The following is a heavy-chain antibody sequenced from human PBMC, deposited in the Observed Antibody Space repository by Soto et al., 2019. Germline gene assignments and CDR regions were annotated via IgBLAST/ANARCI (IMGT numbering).Heavy chain of an antibody. D-gene: IGHD4-17*01. V-gene: IGHV3-9*01. J-gene: IGHJ6*03. CDR3: AKDTHTVTTGYWFYYYYYYMDV. CDR1: GFTFDDYA. Sequence: EVQLVESGGGLVQPGRSLRLSCAASGFTFDDYAMHWVRQAPGKGLEWVSGISWNSGSIDYADSVKGRFTISRDNAKNSLYLQMNSLRAEDTALYYCAKDTHTVTTGYWFYYYYYYMDVWGKGTTVTVSS. CDR2: ISWNSGSI.